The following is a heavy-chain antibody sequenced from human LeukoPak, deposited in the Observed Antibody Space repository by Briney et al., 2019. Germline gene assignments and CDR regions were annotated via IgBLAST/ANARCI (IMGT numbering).Heavy chain of an antibody. D-gene: IGHD6-19*01. CDR1: GYIFTDYY. V-gene: IGHV1-2*02. Sequence: ASVKVSCKASGYIFTDYYMHWVRQAPGQGLEWVGCINPNSGGTDSAQKFQGRVTMTRDTSISTAYMELSRLRSDDTAVYYCARTAVAGIYYFDYWGQGTLVTVSS. J-gene: IGHJ4*02. CDR2: INPNSGGT. CDR3: ARTAVAGIYYFDY.